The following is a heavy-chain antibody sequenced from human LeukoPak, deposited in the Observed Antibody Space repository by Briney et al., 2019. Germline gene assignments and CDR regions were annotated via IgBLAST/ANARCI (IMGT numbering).Heavy chain of an antibody. D-gene: IGHD6-13*01. CDR3: ARRRIAAAGTFDP. J-gene: IGHJ5*02. CDR1: GYTFTGYY. V-gene: IGHV1-2*02. Sequence: GASVKVSCKASGYTFTGYYMHWVRQALGQGLEWMGWINPNSGGTNYAQKFQGRVTMTRDTSISTAYMELSRLRSDDTAVYYCARRRIAAAGTFDPWGQGTLVTVSS. CDR2: INPNSGGT.